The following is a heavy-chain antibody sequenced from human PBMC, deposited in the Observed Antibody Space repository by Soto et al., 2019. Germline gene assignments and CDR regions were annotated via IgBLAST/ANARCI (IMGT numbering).Heavy chain of an antibody. CDR1: GYTFTSYG. Sequence: GASVKVSCKASGYTFTSYGISWVRQAPGQGLEWMGWISAYNGNTNYAQKFQGRVTMTRNTSMSTAYMELRSLRSEDTAVYYCARVEGSGSYYYYYYYYMDVWGKGTTVTVSS. D-gene: IGHD3-10*01. CDR2: ISAYNGNT. J-gene: IGHJ6*03. V-gene: IGHV1-18*01. CDR3: ARVEGSGSYYYYYYYYMDV.